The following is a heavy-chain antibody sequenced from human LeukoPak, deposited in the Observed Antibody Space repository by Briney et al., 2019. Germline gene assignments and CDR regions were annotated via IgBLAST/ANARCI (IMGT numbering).Heavy chain of an antibody. V-gene: IGHV3-21*01. CDR3: ARDTGGSGWPYYFDY. D-gene: IGHD6-19*01. CDR2: ISSSSSYI. J-gene: IGHJ4*02. Sequence: GGTLRLSCAASGFTFGSYSMNWVRQAPGKGLEWVSSISSSSSYIYYADSVKGRFTISRDNAKNSLYLQMNSLRAEDTAVYYCARDTGGSGWPYYFDYWGQGTLVTVSS. CDR1: GFTFGSYS.